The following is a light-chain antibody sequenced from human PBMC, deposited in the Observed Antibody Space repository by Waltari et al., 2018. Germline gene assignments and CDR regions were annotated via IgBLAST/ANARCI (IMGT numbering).Light chain of an antibody. Sequence: SYVLTQAPSVSVAPGQTARVTCGGNSIGAKSVHWYQQKPGQAPVLVVYDDSDRPSGIPERFSGSNSGSTATLTISRVEAGDEADYYCQVWDSSSDHVVFGGGTKLTVL. CDR3: QVWDSSSDHVV. CDR1: SIGAKS. J-gene: IGLJ2*01. V-gene: IGLV3-21*02. CDR2: DDS.